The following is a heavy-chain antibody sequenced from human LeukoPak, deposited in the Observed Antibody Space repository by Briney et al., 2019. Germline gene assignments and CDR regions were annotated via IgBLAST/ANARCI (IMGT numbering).Heavy chain of an antibody. Sequence: QSGGSLRLSCAASGFTFSSYAMSWVRQAPGKGLEWVSAISGSGGSTYYADSVKGRFTISRDNSKNTLYLQMNSLRAEDTAVYYCGMSPRGAMVYSRIFDYWGQGTLVTVSS. V-gene: IGHV3-23*01. CDR1: GFTFSSYA. J-gene: IGHJ4*02. D-gene: IGHD5-18*01. CDR3: GMSPRGAMVYSRIFDY. CDR2: ISGSGGST.